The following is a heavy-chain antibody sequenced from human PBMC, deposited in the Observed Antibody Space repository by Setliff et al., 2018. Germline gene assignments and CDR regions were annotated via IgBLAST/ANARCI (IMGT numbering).Heavy chain of an antibody. Sequence: PSETLSLTCTVSGGSISSSSYYWGWIRQPPGKGLEWIGEINHSGNTNYNPSLKSRVTISVDKSTNQFSLKLNSVTAADTAVYYCVRTDYSDGRYSMDVWGKGATVTVSS. CDR2: INHSGNT. V-gene: IGHV4-39*07. J-gene: IGHJ6*03. CDR1: GGSISSSSYY. CDR3: VRTDYSDGRYSMDV. D-gene: IGHD6-19*01.